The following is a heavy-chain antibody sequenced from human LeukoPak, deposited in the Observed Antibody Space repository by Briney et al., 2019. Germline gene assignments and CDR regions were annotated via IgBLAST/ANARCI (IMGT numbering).Heavy chain of an antibody. D-gene: IGHD5-18*01. CDR2: ISGSGGRT. Sequence: PGGSLRLSCAASGFTFSSYAMSWVRQAPGKGLEWVSAISGSGGRTYYADSVKGRFTISRDNSKKTLYLQMNSLRAEDTAVYYCATESGGYSYGFGGQGTLVTVSS. CDR3: ATESGGYSYGF. J-gene: IGHJ4*02. V-gene: IGHV3-23*01. CDR1: GFTFSSYA.